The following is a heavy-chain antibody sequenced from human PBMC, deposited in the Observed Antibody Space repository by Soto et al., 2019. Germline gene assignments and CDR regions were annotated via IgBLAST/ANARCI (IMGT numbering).Heavy chain of an antibody. J-gene: IGHJ5*02. CDR2: IYQSGVT. V-gene: IGHV4-30-2*01. D-gene: IGHD6-19*01. CDR3: AGMPYTSGLRFDP. Sequence: SETLSLTCNMSGDSYSIATYSWSWIRQPPGKALQWIGFIYQSGVTSYNPSLASRVSISLDRSNNQCSLKLKSVTAADTAVYFCAGMPYTSGLRFDPWGPGTLVTVSS. CDR1: GDSYSIATYS.